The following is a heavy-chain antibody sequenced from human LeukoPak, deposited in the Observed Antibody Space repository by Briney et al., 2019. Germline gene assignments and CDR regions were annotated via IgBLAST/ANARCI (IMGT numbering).Heavy chain of an antibody. CDR2: ISSSSSYI. CDR1: GFTFSSYS. V-gene: IGHV3-21*01. D-gene: IGHD3-9*01. Sequence: GSLRLSCAASGFTFSSYSMNWVRQAPGKGLEWVSSISSSSSYIYYADSVKGRFTISRDNAKNSLYLQMNSLRAEDTAVYYCARDRTYYDILTGGDYYYMDVWGKGTTVTVSS. CDR3: ARDRTYYDILTGGDYYYMDV. J-gene: IGHJ6*03.